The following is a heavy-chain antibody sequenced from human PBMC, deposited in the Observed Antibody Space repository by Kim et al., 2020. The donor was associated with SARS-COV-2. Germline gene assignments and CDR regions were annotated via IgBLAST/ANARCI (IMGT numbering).Heavy chain of an antibody. CDR2: ISGSGGST. D-gene: IGHD3-3*01. Sequence: GGSLRLSCAASVFTFSSYAMSWVRQAPGKGLEWVSAISGSGGSTYYADSVKGRFTISRDNSKNTLYLQMNSLRAEDTAVYYCAKDPQEGLEWLFEYPYFDYWGQGTLVTVSS. CDR3: AKDPQEGLEWLFEYPYFDY. CDR1: VFTFSSYA. J-gene: IGHJ4*02. V-gene: IGHV3-23*01.